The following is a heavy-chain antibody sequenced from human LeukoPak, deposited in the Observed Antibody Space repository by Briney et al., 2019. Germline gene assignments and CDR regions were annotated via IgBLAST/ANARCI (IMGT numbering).Heavy chain of an antibody. Sequence: GGSLRLSCAASGFTFSSYAMSWVRQAPGKGLGWVSAISGSGGSTYYADSVKGRFTISRDNSKNTLYLQMNSLRAEDTAVYYCAKDQASGSYYSTAFDYWGQGTLVTVSS. CDR3: AKDQASGSYYSTAFDY. V-gene: IGHV3-23*01. CDR2: ISGSGGST. CDR1: GFTFSSYA. D-gene: IGHD1-26*01. J-gene: IGHJ4*02.